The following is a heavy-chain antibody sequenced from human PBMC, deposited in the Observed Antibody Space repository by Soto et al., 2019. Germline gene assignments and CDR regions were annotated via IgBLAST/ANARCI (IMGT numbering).Heavy chain of an antibody. D-gene: IGHD3-3*01. CDR3: ASPRQGNYDFLSGYYALDY. J-gene: IGHJ4*02. V-gene: IGHV4-39*01. CDR2: FYYTGVT. CDR1: GASISSSLSY. Sequence: SETLSLTCTVSGASISSSLSYWVWFRQPPGKVLEWIVSFYYTGVTYSTYYNPSLKSRVTISVDTSKSQFSLNLRSVTAADTAVYYCASPRQGNYDFLSGYYALDYWGQGTLVTVSS.